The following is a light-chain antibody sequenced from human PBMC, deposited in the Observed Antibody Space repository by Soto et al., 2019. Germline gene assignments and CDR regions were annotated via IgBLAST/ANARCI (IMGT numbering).Light chain of an antibody. Sequence: QSVLTQPPSVSGAPGQTVTISCTRSSSNIGAGYDVHWYQQLPGIAPKLIIYANNNRPSGVPDRFSGSKSGTSASLAITGLQAEDETDYYCQSYDSSLSVWVFGGGTKVTVL. CDR2: ANN. CDR3: QSYDSSLSVWV. J-gene: IGLJ3*02. CDR1: SSNIGAGYD. V-gene: IGLV1-40*01.